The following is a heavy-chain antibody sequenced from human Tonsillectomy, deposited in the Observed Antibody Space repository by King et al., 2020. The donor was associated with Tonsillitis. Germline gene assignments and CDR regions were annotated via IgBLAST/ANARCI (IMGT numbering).Heavy chain of an antibody. Sequence: QLVQSGAEVKKPGESLRISCKGSGYSFTSYWISWVRQMPGKGLEWMGRIDPSDSYTNYSPSFQGHVTISADKSISTAYLQWSSLKASDTAVYYCARYGGSYSPDDYWGQGTLVTVSS. J-gene: IGHJ4*02. CDR2: IDPSDSYT. CDR1: GYSFTSYW. CDR3: ARYGGSYSPDDY. D-gene: IGHD1-26*01. V-gene: IGHV5-10-1*03.